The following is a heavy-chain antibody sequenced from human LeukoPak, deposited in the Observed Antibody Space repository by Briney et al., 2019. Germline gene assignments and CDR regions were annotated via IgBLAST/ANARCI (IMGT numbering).Heavy chain of an antibody. CDR3: ARLRGWRNPFDY. CDR2: INHSGST. CDR1: GGSFSGYY. D-gene: IGHD6-19*01. Sequence: SETLSLTCAVYGGSFSGYYWSWIRQPPGKGLEWIGEINHSGSTNYNPSLKSRVTISVDTSKNQFSLKLSSVTAADTAVYYCARLRGWRNPFDYWGQGTLVTVSS. V-gene: IGHV4-34*01. J-gene: IGHJ4*02.